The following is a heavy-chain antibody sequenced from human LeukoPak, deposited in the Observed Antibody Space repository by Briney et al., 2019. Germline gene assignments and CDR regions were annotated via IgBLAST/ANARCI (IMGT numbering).Heavy chain of an antibody. D-gene: IGHD1-26*01. J-gene: IGHJ3*02. Sequence: SETLSLTCAVYGGSFSGYYWSRIRQPPGKGLEWIGEINHSGSTNYNPSLKSRVTISVDTSKNQFSLKLSSVTAADTAVYYCARDRSWELLLDAFDIWGQGTMVTVSS. V-gene: IGHV4-34*01. CDR3: ARDRSWELLLDAFDI. CDR1: GGSFSGYY. CDR2: INHSGST.